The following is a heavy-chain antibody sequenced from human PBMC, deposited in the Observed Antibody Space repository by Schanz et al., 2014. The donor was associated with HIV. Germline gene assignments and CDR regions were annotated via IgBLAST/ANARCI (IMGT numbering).Heavy chain of an antibody. D-gene: IGHD3-10*01. J-gene: IGHJ6*02. CDR2: ISYDGSSK. V-gene: IGHV3-30*03. CDR1: GFTFSSYG. Sequence: QVQLVESGGGVVQPGRSLRLSCAASGFTFSSYGMHWVRQAPGKGLEWVTVISYDGSSKYYADSVKGRFTISRDNSKTENKKDPPHTLKGRFTISSDNAKNRLYLQMNSLRAEDTAVYYCAKDREYCSSITCPWGGYYYSGMDVWGQGTTVTVSS. CDR3: NAKNRLYLQMNSLRAEDTAVYYCAKDREYCSSITCPWGGYYYSGMDV.